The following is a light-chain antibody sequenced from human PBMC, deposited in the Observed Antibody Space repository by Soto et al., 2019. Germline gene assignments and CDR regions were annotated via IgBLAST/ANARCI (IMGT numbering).Light chain of an antibody. CDR2: SNN. Sequence: QSVLTQPPSASGTPGQRVTISCSGSSSNIGSNYVYWYQQLPGTAPKLLIYSNNQRPSGVPDRFSGSKSGTSASLAISGLRSEDEADYYCAAWDDSLRGRVFGGGTKRPAL. CDR1: SSNIGSNY. V-gene: IGLV1-47*02. J-gene: IGLJ3*02. CDR3: AAWDDSLRGRV.